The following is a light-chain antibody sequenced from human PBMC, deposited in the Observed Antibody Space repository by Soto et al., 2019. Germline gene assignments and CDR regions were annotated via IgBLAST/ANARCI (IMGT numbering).Light chain of an antibody. J-gene: IGKJ3*01. CDR1: QDISNY. CDR2: DAS. Sequence: DIQMTQSPSSLSASVGDRVIISCQASQDISNYLNWYQQKPGKAPKLLISDASKLEAGVPSRFNGRVSGTEFTVTISSLQPEDIATYYCQQYDSLPLSFGPGTKVDI. V-gene: IGKV1-33*01. CDR3: QQYDSLPLS.